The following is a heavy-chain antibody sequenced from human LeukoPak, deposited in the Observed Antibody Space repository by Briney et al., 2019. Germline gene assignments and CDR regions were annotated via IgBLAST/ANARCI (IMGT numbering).Heavy chain of an antibody. CDR1: GFTFSSYA. CDR3: AVLCLWNYSYYYGMDV. V-gene: IGHV3-30-3*01. CDR2: ISYDGSNK. Sequence: GGSLRLSCAASGFTFSSYAMHWVRQAPGKGLEWVAVISYDGSNKYYADSVKGRFTISRDNSKNTLYLQMNSLRAEDTAVYYCAVLCLWNYSYYYGMDVWGQGTTVTVSS. J-gene: IGHJ6*02. D-gene: IGHD1-1*01.